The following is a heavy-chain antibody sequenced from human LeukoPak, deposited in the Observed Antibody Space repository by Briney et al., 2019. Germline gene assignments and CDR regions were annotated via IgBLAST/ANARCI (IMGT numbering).Heavy chain of an antibody. CDR2: NSTFNSRT. CDR1: GYSFISYG. Sequence: ASVKVSCKASGYSFISYGIYWVRQAPGQGLEWMGWNSTFNSRTHTARNFQGRVTMTTNTSTTTAYLEVSGLTSNDTAVYYCAREALNSGAWIYWGQGSLVIVSS. CDR3: AREALNSGAWIY. J-gene: IGHJ4*02. D-gene: IGHD6-25*01. V-gene: IGHV1-18*01.